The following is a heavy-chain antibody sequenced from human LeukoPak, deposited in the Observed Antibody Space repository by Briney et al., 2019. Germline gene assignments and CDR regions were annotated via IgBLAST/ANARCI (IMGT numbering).Heavy chain of an antibody. CDR2: ISSSGRNT. Sequence: PGGSLRLSCAASGFTFSSFALHWVRQAPGKGLEYVSAISSSGRNTYYANSVKGRFTISRDNSKNTLYLQMGSLRAEDMAVYYCAREDYGSGSYPLDYWGQGTLVTVSS. V-gene: IGHV3-64*01. CDR1: GFTFSSFA. J-gene: IGHJ4*02. CDR3: AREDYGSGSYPLDY. D-gene: IGHD3-10*01.